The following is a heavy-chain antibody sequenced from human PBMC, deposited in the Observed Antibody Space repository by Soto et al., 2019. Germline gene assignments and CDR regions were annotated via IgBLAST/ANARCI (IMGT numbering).Heavy chain of an antibody. V-gene: IGHV4-31*03. D-gene: IGHD2-2*01. CDR2: IYYSGST. J-gene: IGHJ5*01. CDR3: ARWYQLASLFDS. Sequence: SETLSLTCTVSGGSISRGGYYWSWIRQHPGKGLEWIGYIYYSGSTYYNPSLKSRVTISVDTSKNQFSLKLSSVTAADTAVFYCARWYQLASLFDSWGQRTLVIVSS. CDR1: GGSISRGGYY.